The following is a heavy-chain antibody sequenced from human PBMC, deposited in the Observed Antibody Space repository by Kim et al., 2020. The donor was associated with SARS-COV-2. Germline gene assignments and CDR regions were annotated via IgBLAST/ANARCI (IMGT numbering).Heavy chain of an antibody. CDR2: IYTSGST. Sequence: SETLSLTCTVSGGSISSYYWSWIRQPAGKGLEWIGRIYTSGSTNYNPSLKSRVTMSVDTSKNQFSLKLSSVTAADTAVYYCARDVYYYDSSGYYGAFDIWGQGTMVTVSS. V-gene: IGHV4-4*07. D-gene: IGHD3-22*01. CDR3: ARDVYYYDSSGYYGAFDI. CDR1: GGSISSYY. J-gene: IGHJ3*02.